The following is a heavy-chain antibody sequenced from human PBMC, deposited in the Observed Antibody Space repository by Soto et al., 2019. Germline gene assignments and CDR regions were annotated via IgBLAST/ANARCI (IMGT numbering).Heavy chain of an antibody. CDR2: ISYDGTIT. Sequence: QVQLVESGGGVVQPGRSLRLSCAASGFTISNYGMHWVRQAPGKGLEWVAVISYDGTITYYADSVKGRFTISRDNSKNTLYLQMNSLGSEDTAVYYCATSRVGPCSSSICFSGIFDGMDVWGQGTTVTASS. V-gene: IGHV3-30-3*01. CDR3: ATSRVGPCSSSICFSGIFDGMDV. CDR1: GFTISNYG. J-gene: IGHJ6*02. D-gene: IGHD2-2*01.